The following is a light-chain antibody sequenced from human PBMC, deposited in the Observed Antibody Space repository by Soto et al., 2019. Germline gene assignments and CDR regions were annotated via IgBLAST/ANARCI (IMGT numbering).Light chain of an antibody. J-gene: IGLJ1*01. V-gene: IGLV2-14*03. CDR3: SSYTPGNTRQIV. CDR2: DVN. Sequence: QSVLTQPASVSGSPGQSITISCTGTSSDIGGYNYVSWYQHHPGKAPKIMIYDVNNRPSGVSNRFTGSKSGNTASLTITGLQLVAGADYFCSSYTPGNTRQIVFGTGTKVTVL. CDR1: SSDIGGYNY.